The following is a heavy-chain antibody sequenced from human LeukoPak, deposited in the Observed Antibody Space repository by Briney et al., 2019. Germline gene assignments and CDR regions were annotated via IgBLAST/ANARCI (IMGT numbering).Heavy chain of an antibody. J-gene: IGHJ4*02. CDR3: ARVYSTTWDGSYFDC. Sequence: GGSLRLSCAASGFIFSDHYMDWVRQAPGKGLEWVGRTRNRANSYTTEYAASVRGRFTISRDDSKNSVYLQMNSLKTEDTAVYYCARVYSTTWDGSYFDCWGQGNLVTVSS. V-gene: IGHV3-72*01. CDR2: TRNRANSYTT. D-gene: IGHD1-1*01. CDR1: GFIFSDHY.